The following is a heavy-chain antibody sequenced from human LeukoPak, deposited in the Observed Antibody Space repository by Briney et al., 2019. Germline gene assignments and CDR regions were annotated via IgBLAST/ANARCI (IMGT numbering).Heavy chain of an antibody. V-gene: IGHV3-33*01. D-gene: IGHD6-19*01. J-gene: IGHJ3*02. CDR3: AREEQSHAFDI. Sequence: GGSLRLSCAASGFTFSSYDMHWVRQAPGKGLEWVSVIWYDGSNKYYADSVKGRFTISRDNSKNTLYLQMNSLRAEDTAVYYCAREEQSHAFDIWGHGTMVTVSS. CDR1: GFTFSSYD. CDR2: IWYDGSNK.